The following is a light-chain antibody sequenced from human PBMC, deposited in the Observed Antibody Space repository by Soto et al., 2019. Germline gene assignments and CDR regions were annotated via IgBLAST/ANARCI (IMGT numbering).Light chain of an antibody. V-gene: IGKV3-11*01. CDR1: QSIGNS. CDR2: DAS. Sequence: EIVLTQSPAALSFSPGERATLSCRASQSIGNSLAWYQQKPGQAPRLLIYDASSKPTDIPPRFPGSGSGTDFTLTISRLEPEDFAVDYCQQRTNWPRTFGGGTKVEIK. J-gene: IGKJ4*01. CDR3: QQRTNWPRT.